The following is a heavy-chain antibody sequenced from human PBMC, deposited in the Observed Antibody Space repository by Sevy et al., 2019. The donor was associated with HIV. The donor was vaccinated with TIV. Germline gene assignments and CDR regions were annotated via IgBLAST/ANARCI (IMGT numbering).Heavy chain of an antibody. Sequence: GGSPRLSCAASGFTFSSYAMHWVRQAPGKGLEWVAVISYDGSNKYYADSVKGRFTISRDNSKNTLYLQMNSLRAEDTAVYYCARGGAVAGPDAFDIWGQGTMVTVSS. D-gene: IGHD6-19*01. CDR2: ISYDGSNK. CDR1: GFTFSSYA. CDR3: ARGGAVAGPDAFDI. V-gene: IGHV3-30-3*01. J-gene: IGHJ3*02.